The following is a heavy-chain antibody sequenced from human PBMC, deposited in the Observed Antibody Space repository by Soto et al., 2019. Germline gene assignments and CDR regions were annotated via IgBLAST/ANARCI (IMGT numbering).Heavy chain of an antibody. Sequence: GASVKVSCKASGYTFTSYGISWVRQAPGQGLEWMGWISAYNGNTNYAQKLQGRVTMTTDTSTSTAYMELGSLRSDDTAVYYCASWTQGGYPYYYGMDVWGQGTTVTVSS. CDR3: ASWTQGGYPYYYGMDV. V-gene: IGHV1-18*01. CDR2: ISAYNGNT. D-gene: IGHD5-12*01. J-gene: IGHJ6*02. CDR1: GYTFTSYG.